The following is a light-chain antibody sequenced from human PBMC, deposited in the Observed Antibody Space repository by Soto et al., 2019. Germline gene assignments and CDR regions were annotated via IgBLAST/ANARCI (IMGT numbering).Light chain of an antibody. CDR1: SSDVGGYNY. V-gene: IGLV2-8*01. Sequence: QSVLTQPPSASGSPGQSVTISCTGTSSDVGGYNYVPWYQQHPGKAPKLMIYEVTKRPSGVPDRFSGSKSGNTASLTVSGLQAEDEADYYCSSYAGSNKRVFGTGTKVTVL. CDR2: EVT. J-gene: IGLJ1*01. CDR3: SSYAGSNKRV.